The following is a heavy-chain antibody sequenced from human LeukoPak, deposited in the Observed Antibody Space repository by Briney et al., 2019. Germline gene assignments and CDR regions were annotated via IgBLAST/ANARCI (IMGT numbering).Heavy chain of an antibody. CDR2: ISGSGGST. D-gene: IGHD2-8*01. CDR1: GFTFSGYA. CDR3: VSAIVLMVYAIVDY. V-gene: IGHV3-23*01. J-gene: IGHJ4*02. Sequence: TGGSLRLSCAASGFTFSGYAMSWVRQAPGKGLEWVSAISGSGGSTYYADSVKGRFTISRDNSKNTLYLQMNSLRAEDTAVYYCVSAIVLMVYAIVDYWGQGTLVTVSS.